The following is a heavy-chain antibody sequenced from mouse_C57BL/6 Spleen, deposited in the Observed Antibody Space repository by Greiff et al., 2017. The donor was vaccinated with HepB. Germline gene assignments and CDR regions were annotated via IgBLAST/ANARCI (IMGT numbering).Heavy chain of an antibody. CDR1: GYTFTSYW. Sequence: VQLKESGADLAKPGASVKLSCKASGYTFTSYWMHWVKQRPGQGLEWIGYINPSSGYTKYNQKFKDKATLTADKSSSTAYMQLSSLTYEDSAVYYCARLYGSSYWYFDVWGTGTTVTVSS. J-gene: IGHJ1*03. CDR3: ARLYGSSYWYFDV. D-gene: IGHD1-1*01. V-gene: IGHV1-7*01. CDR2: INPSSGYT.